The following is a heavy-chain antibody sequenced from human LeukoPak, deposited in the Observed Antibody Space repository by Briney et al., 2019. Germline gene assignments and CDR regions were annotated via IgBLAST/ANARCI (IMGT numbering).Heavy chain of an antibody. CDR3: ASGGISRPLTGTTWILMISPLDY. D-gene: IGHD1-7*01. CDR2: IIPIFGTA. CDR1: GYTFTSYG. V-gene: IGHV1-69*13. Sequence: GASVKVSCKASGYTFTSYGISWVRQAPGQGLEWMGGIIPIFGTANYAQKFQGRVTITADESTSTAYMELSSLRSEDTAVYYCASGGISRPLTGTTWILMISPLDYWGQGTLVTVSS. J-gene: IGHJ4*02.